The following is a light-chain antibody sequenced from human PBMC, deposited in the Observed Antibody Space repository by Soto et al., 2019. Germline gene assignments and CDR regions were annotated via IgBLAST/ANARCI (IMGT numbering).Light chain of an antibody. J-gene: IGKJ4*01. CDR2: AAS. V-gene: IGKV1-12*01. Sequence: DIQMTQSPSSLSASEGDRVTITCRASQDINKYLAWYQQIAGKAPKLLIFAASTLQSGVPSRFSASGSGTDFTLTVGGLQPEDAATYYCQQTKGFPLTFGGGTKVEIK. CDR1: QDINKY. CDR3: QQTKGFPLT.